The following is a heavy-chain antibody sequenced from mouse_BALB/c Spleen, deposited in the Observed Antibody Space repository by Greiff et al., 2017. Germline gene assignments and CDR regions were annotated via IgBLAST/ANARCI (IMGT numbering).Heavy chain of an antibody. CDR3: ARDGGQLGLPSWFAY. J-gene: IGHJ3*01. CDR2: IYPGNVNT. Sequence: QVHVKQSGPELVKPGASVRISCKASGYTFTSYYIHWVKQRPGQGLEWIGWIYPGNVNTKYNEKFKGKATLTADKSSSTAYMQLSSLTSEDSAVYFCARDGGQLGLPSWFAYWGQGTLVTVSA. CDR1: GYTFTSYY. D-gene: IGHD3-2*01. V-gene: IGHV1S56*01.